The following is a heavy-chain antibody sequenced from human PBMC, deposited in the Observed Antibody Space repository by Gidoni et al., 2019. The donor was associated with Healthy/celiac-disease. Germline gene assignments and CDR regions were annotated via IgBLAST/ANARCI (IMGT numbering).Heavy chain of an antibody. CDR3: ARGVSAMGKRFGEAPGDDY. J-gene: IGHJ4*02. D-gene: IGHD3-10*01. Sequence: QVQLVQSGAEVKKPGASVKVSCKASGYTFTSYDINWVRQATGQGLEWMGWMNPNSGNTGYAQKFQGRVTMTRNTSISTAYMELSSLRSEDTAVYYCARGVSAMGKRFGEAPGDDYWGQGTLVTVSS. V-gene: IGHV1-8*01. CDR1: GYTFTSYD. CDR2: MNPNSGNT.